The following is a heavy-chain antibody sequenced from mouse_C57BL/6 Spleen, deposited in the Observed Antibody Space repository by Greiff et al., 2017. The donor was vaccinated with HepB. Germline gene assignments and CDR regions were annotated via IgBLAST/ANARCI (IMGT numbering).Heavy chain of an antibody. CDR1: GFTFSSYA. CDR3: TSPANWDVGYFDV. V-gene: IGHV5-9-1*02. CDR2: ISSGGDYI. D-gene: IGHD4-1*01. Sequence: EVKLVESGEGLVKPGGSLKLSCAASGFTFSSYAMFWVRQTPGKRLEWVAYISSGGDYIYYADTVKGRFTISRDNARNTLYLQMSSLKSEDTAMYYCTSPANWDVGYFDVWGTGTTVTVSS. J-gene: IGHJ1*03.